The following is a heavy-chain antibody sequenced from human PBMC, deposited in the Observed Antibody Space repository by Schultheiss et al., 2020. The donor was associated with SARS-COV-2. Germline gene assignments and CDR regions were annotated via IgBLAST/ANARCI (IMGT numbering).Heavy chain of an antibody. CDR1: GGSISSYY. CDR2: IYTSGST. J-gene: IGHJ4*02. Sequence: SETLSLTCTVSGGSISSYYWSWIRQPPGKGLEWIGRIYTSGSTNYNPSLKSRVTISVDRSKNQFSLKLSSVTAADTAVYYCARGSAVAGTRDFDYWGQGTLVTVSS. V-gene: IGHV4-4*07. D-gene: IGHD6-19*01. CDR3: ARGSAVAGTRDFDY.